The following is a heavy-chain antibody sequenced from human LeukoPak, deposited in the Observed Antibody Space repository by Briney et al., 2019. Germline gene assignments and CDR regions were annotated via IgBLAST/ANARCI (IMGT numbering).Heavy chain of an antibody. Sequence: PGGSLRLSCAASGFTFSSYSMNWVRQAPGKGLEWVSSISSSSSYIYYADSVKGRFTISRDNAKNSLYLQMNSLRAEDTAVYYCARDMGPGSDSSGPLDYWGQGTLVTVSS. D-gene: IGHD3-22*01. CDR3: ARDMGPGSDSSGPLDY. CDR2: ISSSSSYI. CDR1: GFTFSSYS. V-gene: IGHV3-21*01. J-gene: IGHJ4*02.